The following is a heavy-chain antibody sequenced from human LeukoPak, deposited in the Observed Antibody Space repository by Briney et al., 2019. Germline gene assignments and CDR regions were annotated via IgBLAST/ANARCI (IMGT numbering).Heavy chain of an antibody. J-gene: IGHJ6*03. CDR2: INSNSGGT. CDR3: ARGNDIVTTINFFSYYFYMDV. V-gene: IGHV1-2*02. CDR1: GYTFTDYY. Sequence: ASVKVSCKASGYTFTDYYMNWVRLAPGQGLERMGWINSNSGGTNYAQKFQGRVTLTRDKSISTAFMELSSLRSDDTAVYYCARGNDIVTTINFFSYYFYMDVWGTGTTVTISS. D-gene: IGHD5-12*01.